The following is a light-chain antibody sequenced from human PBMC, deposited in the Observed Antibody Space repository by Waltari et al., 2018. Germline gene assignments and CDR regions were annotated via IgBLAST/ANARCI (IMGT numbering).Light chain of an antibody. CDR3: QQYNSNSLYS. CDR2: EAS. J-gene: IGKJ2*01. CDR1: QSISGY. Sequence: DIQMTQSPSTLSASVGDRVTITCRASQSISGYLDWYQQKPEKAPKLLIYEASSLHSGVPSRFSGSGSGTEFTLTISSLQPDDFATYYCQQYNSNSLYSFGQGTKLEIK. V-gene: IGKV1-5*01.